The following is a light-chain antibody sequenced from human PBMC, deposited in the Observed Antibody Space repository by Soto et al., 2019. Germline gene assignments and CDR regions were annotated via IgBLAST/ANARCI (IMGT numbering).Light chain of an antibody. J-gene: IGKJ1*01. V-gene: IGKV4-1*01. Sequence: IVMSQSPDSLAVSLGERATINCKSSQSVLYSSNNKNYLAWYQQKPGQPPKLLIYWASTPESGVPDRYSGSGSWTDFTLTISSLQAEVVGFYSCQQYYCTPWTFGKGNNVEIK. CDR1: QSVLYSSNNKNY. CDR2: WAS. CDR3: QQYYCTPWT.